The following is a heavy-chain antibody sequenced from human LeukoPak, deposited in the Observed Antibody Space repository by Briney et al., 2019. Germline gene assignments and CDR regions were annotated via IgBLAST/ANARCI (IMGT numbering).Heavy chain of an antibody. CDR2: IYYSGST. CDR1: GGSISSSSYF. J-gene: IGHJ3*02. Sequence: SGTLSLTCTVSGGSISSSSYFWGWIRQPPGKGLEWIGSIYYSGSTYYNPSLKSRVTISVDTSKNQFSLKLSSVTAADTAVYYCARLEYNYDSSGYYDAFDIWGQGTMVTVSS. CDR3: ARLEYNYDSSGYYDAFDI. V-gene: IGHV4-39*01. D-gene: IGHD3-22*01.